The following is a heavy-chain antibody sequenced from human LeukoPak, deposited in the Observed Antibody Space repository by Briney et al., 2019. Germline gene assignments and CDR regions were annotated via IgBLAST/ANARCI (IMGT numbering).Heavy chain of an antibody. D-gene: IGHD3-3*01. V-gene: IGHV4-34*01. CDR3: ARVTIFGVVPFDI. J-gene: IGHJ3*02. CDR2: INHSGST. CDR1: GGSFSGYY. Sequence: KASETLSLTCAVYGGSFSGYYWSWIRQPPGKGLEWIGEINHSGSTNYNPSLKSRVTISVDTSKNQFSLKLSSVTAADTAVYCCARVTIFGVVPFDIWGQGTMVTVSS.